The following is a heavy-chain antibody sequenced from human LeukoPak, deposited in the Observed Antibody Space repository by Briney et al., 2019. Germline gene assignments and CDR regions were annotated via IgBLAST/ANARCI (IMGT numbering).Heavy chain of an antibody. CDR3: ARGVSDSGYYDMDV. Sequence: GGSLRLSCAASGFTFSDHYMDWVRQAPGKGLEWVGRTRNKAKSYTTEYAASVKGRFTVSRDDSKSSLYLQMNSLKTEDTAVYYCARGVSDSGYYDMDVWGTGTTVTVSS. V-gene: IGHV3-72*01. CDR1: GFTFSDHY. J-gene: IGHJ6*03. D-gene: IGHD2-15*01. CDR2: TRNKAKSYTT.